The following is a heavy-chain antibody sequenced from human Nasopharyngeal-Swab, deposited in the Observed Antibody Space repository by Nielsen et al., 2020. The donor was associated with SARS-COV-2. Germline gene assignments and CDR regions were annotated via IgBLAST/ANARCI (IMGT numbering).Heavy chain of an antibody. J-gene: IGHJ4*02. CDR1: GGSFSGYY. V-gene: IGHV4-34*01. CDR2: INHSGST. CDR3: ARVIGEQWLDPPFDY. Sequence: SETLSLTCAVYGGSFSGYYWSWIRQPAGKGLEWIWEINHSGSTNYNPSLKSRVTISVNTSKNQFSLKLSSVTAADTAVYYCARVIGEQWLDPPFDYWGQGTLVTVSS. D-gene: IGHD6-19*01.